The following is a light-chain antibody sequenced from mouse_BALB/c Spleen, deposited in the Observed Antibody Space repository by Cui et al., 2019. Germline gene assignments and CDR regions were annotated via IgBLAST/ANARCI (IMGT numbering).Light chain of an antibody. CDR1: SSVSY. CDR2: STS. Sequence: QIVLTQSPAIMSASPGEKVTITCSASSSVSYMHWFQQKPGTSPKLWIYSTSNLASGVPARFSGSGSGTSYCLTISRMEAEDAATYYCQQRSSYPFTFGSGTKLEIK. CDR3: QQRSSYPFT. J-gene: IGKJ4*01. V-gene: IGKV4-57*01.